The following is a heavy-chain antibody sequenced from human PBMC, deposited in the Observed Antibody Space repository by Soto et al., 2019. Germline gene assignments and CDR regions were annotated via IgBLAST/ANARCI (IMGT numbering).Heavy chain of an antibody. CDR2: IYSSGGT. D-gene: IGHD3-22*01. V-gene: IGHV4-59*12. Sequence: PSEPLCLPCTVASGSIMSYCWSWIRKTKGKGLEWIGYIYSSGGTNYNPSLKSRVTITADTSKNQFSLKLNSVTAADTAVYYCARGVNYYDSSGSSWFDPWGQGALVTVSS. J-gene: IGHJ5*02. CDR3: ARGVNYYDSSGSSWFDP. CDR1: SGSIMSYC.